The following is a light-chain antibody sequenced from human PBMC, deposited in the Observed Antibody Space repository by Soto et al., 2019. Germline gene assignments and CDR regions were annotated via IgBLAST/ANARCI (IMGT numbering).Light chain of an antibody. CDR2: NVI. CDR3: SSYTSTNTRYV. CDR1: SIDVGGYNY. V-gene: IGLV2-14*01. Sequence: QSVLTQPASVSGSPGQSITISCTGTSIDVGGYNYVSWYQQHPAKAPKLMIYNVISRPSGVSYRFSGSKSGNTASLTISGLQAEDDADYYCSSYTSTNTRYVFGTGTKVTVL. J-gene: IGLJ1*01.